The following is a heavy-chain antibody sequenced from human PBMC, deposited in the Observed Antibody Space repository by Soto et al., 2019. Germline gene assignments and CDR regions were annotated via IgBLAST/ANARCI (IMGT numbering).Heavy chain of an antibody. D-gene: IGHD1-7*01. CDR2: ISVNNGKT. CDR1: GCTFTSHG. V-gene: IGHV1-18*04. Sequence: ASVKVSCKASGCTFTSHGISWVRQTPGQGLEWMGWISVNNGKTHYAQKLQGRVTMTADTSTSTAYMELRSLRSEDTATYYCARDGNWNYEHWGQGTLVTVSS. CDR3: ARDGNWNYEH. J-gene: IGHJ4*02.